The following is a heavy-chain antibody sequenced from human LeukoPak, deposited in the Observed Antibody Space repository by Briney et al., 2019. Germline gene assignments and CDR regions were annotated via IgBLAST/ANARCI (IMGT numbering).Heavy chain of an antibody. CDR1: GGTFSSCA. V-gene: IGHV1-69*13. CDR2: IIPIFGTA. Sequence: SVKVSCKASGGTFSSCAISWVRQAPGQGLEWMGGIIPIFGTANYAQKFQGRVTITADESTSTAYMELSSLRSEDTAVYYCARSKGERYWYFDLWGRGTLVTVSS. J-gene: IGHJ2*01. CDR3: ARSKGERYWYFDL. D-gene: IGHD1-26*01.